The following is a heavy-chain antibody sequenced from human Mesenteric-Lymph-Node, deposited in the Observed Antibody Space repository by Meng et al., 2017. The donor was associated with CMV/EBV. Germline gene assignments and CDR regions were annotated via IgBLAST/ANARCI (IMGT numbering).Heavy chain of an antibody. Sequence: KISCKTSGYSCTSYGLSWARQAPGQGLEWMGWVNSYGNTNYAQKFQGRVTMTTDTSTSTAYMELRSLRSDDTAVYYCARDFSGTAAIWGQGTLVTVSS. CDR2: VNSYGNT. V-gene: IGHV1-18*01. CDR1: GYSCTSYG. J-gene: IGHJ4*02. D-gene: IGHD1-14*01. CDR3: ARDFSGTAAI.